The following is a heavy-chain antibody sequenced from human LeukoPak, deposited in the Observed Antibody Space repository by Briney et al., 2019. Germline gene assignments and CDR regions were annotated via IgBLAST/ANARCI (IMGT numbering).Heavy chain of an antibody. Sequence: GGSLRLSCAASGFTFSNYAIHWVRQAPGKGLEWVSVISYDGTNKYYADSVKGRFTISRDNSKNTLYLQMNSLRAEDTAVYYCAKGRVRGVINYGYDSWGQGTLVTVSS. CDR2: ISYDGTNK. V-gene: IGHV3-30*04. CDR1: GFTFSNYA. J-gene: IGHJ4*02. D-gene: IGHD3-10*01. CDR3: AKGRVRGVINYGYDS.